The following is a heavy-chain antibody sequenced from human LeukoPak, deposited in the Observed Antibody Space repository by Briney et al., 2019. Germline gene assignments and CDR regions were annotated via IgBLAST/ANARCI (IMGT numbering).Heavy chain of an antibody. J-gene: IGHJ4*02. D-gene: IGHD3-3*01. CDR1: GFTFSSYS. Sequence: GGSLRLSCAASGFTFSSYSMNWVRQAPGKGLEWVSYISSSSSTIYYADSVKGRFTISRDNAKNSLYLQLNSLRAEDTAVYYCAREAITMDYWGQGTLVTVSS. CDR2: ISSSSSTI. CDR3: AREAITMDY. V-gene: IGHV3-48*01.